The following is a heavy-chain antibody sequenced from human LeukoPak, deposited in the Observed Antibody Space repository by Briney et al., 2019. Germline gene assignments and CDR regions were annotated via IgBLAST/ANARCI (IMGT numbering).Heavy chain of an antibody. CDR2: ISSSSSYI. CDR3: ARGARGSGTASDY. D-gene: IGHD3-10*01. V-gene: IGHV3-21*01. J-gene: IGHJ4*02. CDR1: EFTFSSYS. Sequence: GGSLRLSCAASEFTFSSYSMNWVRQAPGKGLEWVSSISSSSSYIYYTDSVKGRFTISRDNAKNTLHLQMNSLRAEDTAVYYCARGARGSGTASDYWGQGTLVTVSS.